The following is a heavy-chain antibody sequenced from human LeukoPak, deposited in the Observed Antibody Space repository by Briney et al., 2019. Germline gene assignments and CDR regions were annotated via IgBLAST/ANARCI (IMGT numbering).Heavy chain of an antibody. CDR1: GGSISSGGYY. J-gene: IGHJ5*02. V-gene: IGHV4-39*01. Sequence: PSETLPLTCTVSGGSISSGGYYWGWIRQPPGKGLEWIGTIYYSGTTYYNPSLQSRVTISVDTSKNQFSLKVTSVTAADTAVYYCARQPTGFPNRFDPWGQGTLVTVSS. CDR3: ARQPTGFPNRFDP. CDR2: IYYSGTT. D-gene: IGHD3-9*01.